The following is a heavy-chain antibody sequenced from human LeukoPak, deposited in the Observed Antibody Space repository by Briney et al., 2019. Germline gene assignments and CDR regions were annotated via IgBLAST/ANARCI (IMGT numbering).Heavy chain of an antibody. V-gene: IGHV4-38-2*01. Sequence: SETLSLTCAVSGYSISSGYYWGWIRQPPGKGLEWIGSIYQSGSTYYNPSLKSRVTKSLDMSKNQFSLRLTSVTAADTAVYYCARHGGKNYDFWSGYYPGDALDIWGQGTMVTVSS. J-gene: IGHJ3*02. CDR3: ARHGGKNYDFWSGYYPGDALDI. D-gene: IGHD3-3*01. CDR2: IYQSGST. CDR1: GYSISSGYY.